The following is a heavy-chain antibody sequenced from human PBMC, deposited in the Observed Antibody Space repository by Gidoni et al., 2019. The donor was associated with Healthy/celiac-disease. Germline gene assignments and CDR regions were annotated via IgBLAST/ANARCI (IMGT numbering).Heavy chain of an antibody. V-gene: IGHV1-69*01. D-gene: IGHD1-26*01. CDR1: GGTFSSYA. CDR2: MTPIFGTA. Sequence: QVQLVQSGAEVKKPGSPVKVSCKASGGTFSSYAISWVRQAPGQGLEWMGGMTPIFGTANYAQKFQGRVTITADESTSTAYMELSSLRSEDTAVYYCARSGRSGSYWFDPWGQGTLVTVSS. CDR3: ARSGRSGSYWFDP. J-gene: IGHJ5*02.